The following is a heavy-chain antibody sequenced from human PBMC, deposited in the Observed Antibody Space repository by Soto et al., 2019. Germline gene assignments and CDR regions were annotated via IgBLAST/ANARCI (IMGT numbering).Heavy chain of an antibody. CDR2: INAGNGNT. D-gene: IGHD3-22*01. Sequence: GXSVKVSCNASGYTFTSYAMHWVRQAPGQRLEWMGWINAGNGNTKYSQKFQGRVTITRDTSASTAYMELSSLRSEDTAVYYCARLGYYYDSSGYYYEWFDPWGQGTLVTVSS. V-gene: IGHV1-3*01. J-gene: IGHJ5*02. CDR1: GYTFTSYA. CDR3: ARLGYYYDSSGYYYEWFDP.